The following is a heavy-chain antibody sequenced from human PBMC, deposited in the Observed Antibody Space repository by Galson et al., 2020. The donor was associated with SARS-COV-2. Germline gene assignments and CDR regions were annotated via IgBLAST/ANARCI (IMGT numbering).Heavy chain of an antibody. Sequence: SGPPLVTPTPTLTLTCTFSGVSLSTSPMCVIWIRQPPGKALEWPAHIAWDDDQYNSTSLKTRLTIPKDTSKNQVALTITNMDPVDTTTYYCALIPVEMATVLGNDYDYGMDVWGQGPTVTVSS. J-gene: IGHJ6*02. CDR1: GVSLSTSPMC. V-gene: IGHV2-70*01. D-gene: IGHD4-4*01. CDR2: IAWDDDQ. CDR3: ALIPVEMATVLGNDYDYGMDV.